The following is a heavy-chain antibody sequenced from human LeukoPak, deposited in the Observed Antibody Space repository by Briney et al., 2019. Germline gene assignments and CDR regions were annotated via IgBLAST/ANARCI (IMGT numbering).Heavy chain of an antibody. J-gene: IGHJ6*03. Sequence: SETLSLTCTVSSGSISRYYWSWIRQPPGKGLDWIGYIYYTGSTYYNPSLKSRVTISVDTSKNQFSLKLSSVTAADTAVYYCTRGSIAYYYMDVWGKGTTVTISS. V-gene: IGHV4-59*01. CDR1: SGSISRYY. CDR2: IYYTGST. CDR3: TRGSIAYYYMDV. D-gene: IGHD3-22*01.